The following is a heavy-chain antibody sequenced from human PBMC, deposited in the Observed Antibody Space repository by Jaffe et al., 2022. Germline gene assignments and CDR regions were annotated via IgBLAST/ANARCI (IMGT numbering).Heavy chain of an antibody. CDR3: AKDMYDFWSGYYTLDY. V-gene: IGHV3-30*02. D-gene: IGHD3-3*01. CDR2: IHYDGSKK. CDR1: GFTFSTYG. J-gene: IGHJ4*02. Sequence: QVHLVESGGGVVQPGGSLRLSCAASGFTFSTYGMHWVRQAPGKGLEWVTFIHYDGSKKYYADSVKGRFTISRDNSKNTLYLQMNSLRAEDTAVYYCAKDMYDFWSGYYTLDYWGQGTLVTVSS.